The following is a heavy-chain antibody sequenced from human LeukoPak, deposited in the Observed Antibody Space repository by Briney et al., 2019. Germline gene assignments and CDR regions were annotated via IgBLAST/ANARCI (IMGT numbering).Heavy chain of an antibody. D-gene: IGHD2-2*01. CDR1: GFTFSSHG. J-gene: IGHJ6*02. CDR2: ISYEGSIK. CDR3: AKCQGRVCSSTPGGLDV. V-gene: IGHV3-30*18. Sequence: GGSLRLSCAASGFTFSSHGMHWVRQAPGKGLEWVAVISYEGSIKYYADSVKGRFTISRDKSKNTLYLQMNRLRAEDTAVYYFAKCQGRVCSSTPGGLDVWGRGTTVTVSS.